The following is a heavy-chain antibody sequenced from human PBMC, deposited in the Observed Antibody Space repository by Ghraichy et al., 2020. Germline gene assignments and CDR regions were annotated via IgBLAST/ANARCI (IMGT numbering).Heavy chain of an antibody. D-gene: IGHD2-15*01. CDR2: IYWNDDR. CDR1: GFSLSTSGVG. Sequence: SGPTLVKPTQTLTLTCTFSGFSLSTSGVGVGWIRQAPGEALEWLALIYWNDDRRYSPSLKSSLTITKDTSKNLVLLTMTNMDPADTATYYCARWGGGYCSAGTCFEYYFDYWGQGTLVTVSS. CDR3: ARWGGGYCSAGTCFEYYFDY. V-gene: IGHV2-5*01. J-gene: IGHJ4*02.